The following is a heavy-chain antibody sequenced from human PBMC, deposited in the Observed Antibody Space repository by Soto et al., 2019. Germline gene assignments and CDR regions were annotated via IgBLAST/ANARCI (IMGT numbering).Heavy chain of an antibody. CDR3: AKEYFDWLSVYYYGMDV. CDR1: GFTFSSYG. J-gene: IGHJ6*02. Sequence: QVQLVESGGGVVQPGRSLRLSCAASGFTFSSYGMHWVRQAPGKGLEWVAVISYDGSNKYYADSVKGRFTISRDNSKNTLYLQMNSLRAEDTAVYYCAKEYFDWLSVYYYGMDVWGQGTMVTVSS. CDR2: ISYDGSNK. D-gene: IGHD3-9*01. V-gene: IGHV3-30*18.